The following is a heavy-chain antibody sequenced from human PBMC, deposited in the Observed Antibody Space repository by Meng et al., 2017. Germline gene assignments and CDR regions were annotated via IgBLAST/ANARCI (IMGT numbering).Heavy chain of an antibody. CDR3: ARDLNYYDSSGYSSLFDY. CDR2: INPNSGGT. J-gene: IGHJ4*02. D-gene: IGHD3-22*01. CDR1: GYTFTGYY. Sequence: QVQLGHSWAEVKKPGASVKVSCKASGYTFTGYYMHWVRQAPGQGLEWMGRINPNSGGTNYAQKFQGRVTMTRDTSISTAYMELSRLRSDDTAVYYCARDLNYYDSSGYSSLFDYWGQGTLVTVAS. V-gene: IGHV1-2*06.